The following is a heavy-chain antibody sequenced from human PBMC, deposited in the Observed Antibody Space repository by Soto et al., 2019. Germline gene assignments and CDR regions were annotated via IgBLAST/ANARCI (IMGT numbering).Heavy chain of an antibody. CDR1: GGTFSSYA. CDR2: IIPIFGTA. V-gene: IGHV1-69*13. D-gene: IGHD3-22*01. Sequence: ASVKVSCKASGGTFSSYAISWVRQAPGQGLEWMGGIIPIFGTANYAQKFQGRVTITVDESTSTAYMELSGLRSEDTAVYYCSYDSSGYYHDYWGQGTLVTVSS. J-gene: IGHJ4*02. CDR3: SYDSSGYYHDY.